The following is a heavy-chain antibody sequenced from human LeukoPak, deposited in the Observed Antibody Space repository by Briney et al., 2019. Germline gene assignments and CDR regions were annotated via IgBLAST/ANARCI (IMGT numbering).Heavy chain of an antibody. J-gene: IGHJ4*02. CDR1: GGSISSSSYY. V-gene: IGHV4-39*07. CDR3: ARYRTYYDFWSGYYNGYFDY. CDR2: IYYSGST. D-gene: IGHD3-3*01. Sequence: PSETLSLTCTVSGGSISSSSYYWGWIRQPPGKGLERVGSIYYSGSTYYNPSLKSRVTISVDTSKNQFSLKLSSVTAADTAVYYCARYRTYYDFWSGYYNGYFDYWGQGTLVTVSS.